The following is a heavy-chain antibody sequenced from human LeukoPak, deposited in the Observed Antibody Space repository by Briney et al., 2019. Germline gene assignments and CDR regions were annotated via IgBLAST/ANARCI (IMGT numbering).Heavy chain of an antibody. J-gene: IGHJ6*02. D-gene: IGHD4-23*01. CDR3: AREPVVTHLYYYYGVDV. CDR2: IYHSGST. Sequence: SGTLSLTCAVSGGSISSSNWWSWVRQPPGKGLGWIGEIYHSGSTNYNPSLKSRVTISVDKSKNQFSLKLSSVTAADTAVYYCAREPVVTHLYYYYGVDVWGQGTTVTVSS. V-gene: IGHV4-4*02. CDR1: GGSISSSNW.